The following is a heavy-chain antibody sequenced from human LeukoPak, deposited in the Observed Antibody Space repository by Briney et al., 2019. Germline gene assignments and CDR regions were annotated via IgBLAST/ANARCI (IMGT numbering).Heavy chain of an antibody. D-gene: IGHD2-2*01. CDR2: IYYSGST. CDR1: GGSISSYY. Sequence: PSETLSLTCTVSGGSISSYYWSWLRQPPGKGLEWIGYIYYSGSTNYNPSLKSRVTISVDTSKNQFSLKLSSVTAADTAVHYCASLTSSTSGVKGRYYYYYYMDVWGKGTTVTISS. CDR3: ASLTSSTSGVKGRYYYYYYMDV. V-gene: IGHV4-59*01. J-gene: IGHJ6*03.